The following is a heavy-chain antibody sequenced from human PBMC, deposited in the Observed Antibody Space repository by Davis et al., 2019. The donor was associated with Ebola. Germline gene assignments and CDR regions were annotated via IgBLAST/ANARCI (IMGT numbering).Heavy chain of an antibody. Sequence: AASVKVSCKASGYTFTGYYMHWVRQAPGQGLEWMGRINPNSGGTNYAQKFQGRVTMTRDTSISTAYMELSRLRSDDTAVYYCASSPLDIVLMVYAISWGQGTLVTVSS. D-gene: IGHD2-8*01. CDR1: GYTFTGYY. CDR2: INPNSGGT. CDR3: ASSPLDIVLMVYAIS. V-gene: IGHV1-2*06. J-gene: IGHJ4*02.